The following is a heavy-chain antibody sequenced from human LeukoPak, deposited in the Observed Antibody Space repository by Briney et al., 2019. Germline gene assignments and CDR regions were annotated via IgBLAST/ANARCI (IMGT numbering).Heavy chain of an antibody. CDR1: GFSFSSYW. CDR3: ARAAWDSSSWDVGYFDY. J-gene: IGHJ4*02. V-gene: IGHV3-7*03. CDR2: IKHDGSEK. D-gene: IGHD6-13*01. Sequence: GGSLRLSCAASGFSFSSYWMSWVRQAPGKGLEWVANIKHDGSEKYYVDSVKGRFTISRDNTKKSLYLQMNSLGAEDTAVYYCARAAWDSSSWDVGYFDYWGQGTLVTMSS.